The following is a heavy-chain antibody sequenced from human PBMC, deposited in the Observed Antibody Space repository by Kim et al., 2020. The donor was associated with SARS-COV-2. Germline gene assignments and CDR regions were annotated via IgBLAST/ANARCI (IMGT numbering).Heavy chain of an antibody. CDR3: ARSLGPYSYGDGFRY. D-gene: IGHD5-18*01. CDR2: IYYSGST. Sequence: SETLSLTCTVSGGSINNYYWSWIRQPPGKGLEWIGYIYYSGSTNYNPSLKSRVTISVDTSKNQFSLKLSSVTAADTAVYYCARSLGPYSYGDGFRYWGQGTLVTVSS. CDR1: GGSINNYY. V-gene: IGHV4-59*01. J-gene: IGHJ4*02.